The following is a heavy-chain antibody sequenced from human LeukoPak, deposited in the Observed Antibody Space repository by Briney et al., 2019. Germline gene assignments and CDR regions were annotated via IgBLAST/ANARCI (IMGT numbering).Heavy chain of an antibody. CDR3: ANQDSTEYSYYFDF. CDR1: GFTFRSYA. CDR2: IPYDGSNK. Sequence: GGSLRLSCAASGFTFRSYAMHWVRQAPGKGLEWVALIPYDGSNKYYADSVKGRFTVSRDNSKNTLYLQMNSLRAEDTAVYYCANQDSTEYSYYFDFWGQGTLVTVSS. V-gene: IGHV3-30*04. D-gene: IGHD2/OR15-2a*01. J-gene: IGHJ4*02.